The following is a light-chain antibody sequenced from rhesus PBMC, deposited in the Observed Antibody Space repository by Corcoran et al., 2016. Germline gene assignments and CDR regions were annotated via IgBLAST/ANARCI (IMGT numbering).Light chain of an antibody. CDR3: QQHNSYPPT. CDR2: AAS. J-gene: IGKJ4*01. Sequence: DIQMTQSPSSLSASVGDRVTITCRASQGISSYLAWYQQKPGKAPKLLIYAASTLHSGVPSRFSGSGSGTDFTLTISSLQPEDFATYYCQQHNSYPPTFGGGTKVELK. V-gene: IGKV1-25*01. CDR1: QGISSY.